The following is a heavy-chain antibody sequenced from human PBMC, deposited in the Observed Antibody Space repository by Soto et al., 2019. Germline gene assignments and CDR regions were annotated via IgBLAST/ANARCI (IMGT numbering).Heavy chain of an antibody. D-gene: IGHD1-26*01. CDR3: AGRGARGWDSRAGFDI. J-gene: IGHJ3*02. CDR2: IWYDGSNK. V-gene: IGHV3-33*01. Sequence: GGSLRLSCAASGFTFSSYGMHWVRQAPGKGLEWVAVIWYDGSNKYYADSVKGRFTISRDNSKNTLYLQMNSLRAEDTAVYYCAGRGARGWDSRAGFDIWGQGTMVTVSS. CDR1: GFTFSSYG.